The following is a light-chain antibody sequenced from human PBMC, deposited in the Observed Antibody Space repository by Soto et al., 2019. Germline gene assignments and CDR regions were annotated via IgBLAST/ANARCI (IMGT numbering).Light chain of an antibody. CDR1: QSVSNNY. CDR2: GAS. Sequence: EIVLTQSPGTLSLSPGERATLSCRASQSVSNNYLAWYQKKPGQAPRLLIYGASNRATGIPDGFSGSGSGTDFTLTISRLEPEDFAVYYCQQYGSSGTFGQGTKVDIK. J-gene: IGKJ1*01. V-gene: IGKV3-20*01. CDR3: QQYGSSGT.